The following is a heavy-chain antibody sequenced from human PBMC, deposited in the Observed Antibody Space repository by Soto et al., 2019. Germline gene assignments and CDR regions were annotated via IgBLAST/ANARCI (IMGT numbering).Heavy chain of an antibody. D-gene: IGHD3-10*01. CDR2: ISSSGSTI. CDR1: GFTFSDYY. V-gene: IGHV3-11*01. J-gene: IGHJ6*03. CDR3: ARPLLWFGEEDSYYYMDV. Sequence: GGSLRLSCAASGFTFSDYYMSWIRQAPGKGLEWVSYISSSGSTIYYADSVKGRFTISRDNAKNSLYLQMNSLRAEDTAVYYCARPLLWFGEEDSYYYMDVWGKGTTVTVSS.